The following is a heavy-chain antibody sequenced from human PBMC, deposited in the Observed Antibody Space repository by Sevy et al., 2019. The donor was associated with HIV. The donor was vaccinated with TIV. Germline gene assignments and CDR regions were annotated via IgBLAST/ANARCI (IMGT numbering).Heavy chain of an antibody. Sequence: ASVKVSCKSSGDSFSGYTIIWVRQAHGQGLEWMGGIIPISGPAGPTNSAQNFQDRATITAGISTHTAYMELSSLRSEDTALYFCARASSCGGDCYYLQYWGQGTLVTVSS. CDR3: ARASSCGGDCYYLQY. V-gene: IGHV1-69*06. CDR2: IIPISGPAGPT. J-gene: IGHJ1*01. D-gene: IGHD2-21*02. CDR1: GDSFSGYT.